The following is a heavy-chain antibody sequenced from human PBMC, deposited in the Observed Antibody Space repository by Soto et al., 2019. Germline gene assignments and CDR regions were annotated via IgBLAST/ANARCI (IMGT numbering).Heavy chain of an antibody. J-gene: IGHJ5*02. CDR1: GGTVASSHW. CDR2: VYHTGDT. D-gene: IGHD2-21*02. V-gene: IGHV4-4*02. CDR3: AREIVTAGGNNYFDP. Sequence: SETLSLTFCVSGGTVASSHWWSWVRQSPGGGLEWIGNVYHTGDTNFNPSLQSRVTISVDKSNNQFSLRLNSLTAADTALYFCAREIVTAGGNNYFDPWGPGTLLTVSS.